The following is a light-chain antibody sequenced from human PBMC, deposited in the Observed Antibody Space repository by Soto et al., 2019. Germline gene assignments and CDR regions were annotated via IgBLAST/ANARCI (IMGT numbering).Light chain of an antibody. J-gene: IGLJ2*01. V-gene: IGLV3-25*02. CDR1: ALPKQY. Sequence: SYELTQQPSVSVSPGQTARITCSGDALPKQYAYWYQQKPGQAPVLVIYKDSERPSGIPERFSGSSSGTTVTLTISGVQAEDEADYYCQSADSSGTYQVFGGGTKVTVL. CDR2: KDS. CDR3: QSADSSGTYQV.